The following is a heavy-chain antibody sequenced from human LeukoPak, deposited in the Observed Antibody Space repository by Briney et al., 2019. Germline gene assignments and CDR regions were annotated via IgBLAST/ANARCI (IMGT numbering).Heavy chain of an antibody. CDR3: AKNGGSQCYSHLDS. D-gene: IGHD2-15*01. Sequence: GGSLRLSCAASGFTFSSYAMSWVRHAPGKGLEWVSGTSGSGGSTYYAGSVKGRFTISRDNSKSTLYLQMNSRRVEDTAVYYCAKNGGSQCYSHLDSWGQGTLVTVSS. V-gene: IGHV3-23*01. CDR1: GFTFSSYA. CDR2: TSGSGGST. J-gene: IGHJ4*02.